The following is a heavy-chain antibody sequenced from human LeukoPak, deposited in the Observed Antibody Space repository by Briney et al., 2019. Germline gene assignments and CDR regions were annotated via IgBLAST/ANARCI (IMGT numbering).Heavy chain of an antibody. CDR2: ISYDGSNK. J-gene: IGHJ3*02. V-gene: IGHV3-30*04. Sequence: PGGSLRLSCAASGFTFSSYAMHWVRQAPGKGLEWVAVISYDGSNKYYADSVKGRFTISRDNSKNTLYLQMNSLRAEDTAVYYCAKQLKVQVNAFDMWGQGTMVTVSS. CDR3: AKQLKVQVNAFDM. D-gene: IGHD5-18*01. CDR1: GFTFSSYA.